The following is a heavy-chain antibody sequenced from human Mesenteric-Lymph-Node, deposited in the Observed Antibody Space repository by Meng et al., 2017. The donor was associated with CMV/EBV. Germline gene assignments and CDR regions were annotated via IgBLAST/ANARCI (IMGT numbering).Heavy chain of an antibody. D-gene: IGHD5-24*01. J-gene: IGHJ5*02. CDR2: INHSGST. CDR3: VNLEMAALGS. Sequence: SETLSLTCAVYGGSFSGYYWSWIRQPPGKGLEWIGEINHSGSTNYNPSLKSRVTISVDTSKNQFSLKLSSVTAADTAVYYCVNLEMAALGSWGQGTLVTVSS. V-gene: IGHV4-34*01. CDR1: GGSFSGYY.